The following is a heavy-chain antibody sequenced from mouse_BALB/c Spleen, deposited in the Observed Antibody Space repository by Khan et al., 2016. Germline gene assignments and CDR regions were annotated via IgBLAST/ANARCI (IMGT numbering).Heavy chain of an antibody. CDR1: GFTFSSYC. CDR3: ASVCNYGSPYFDY. V-gene: IGHV5-6-3*01. CDR2: INNNGGST. J-gene: IGHJ2*01. D-gene: IGHD1-1*01. Sequence: EVELVESGGGLVQPGGSLKLSCAASGFTFSSYCMSWVRQTPDKRLELVATINNNGGSTYYPDNVQGRSTIPRDNAKNTLYLQMSGLKSEDTAMYLSASVCNYGSPYFDYWGQGTPLTVSS.